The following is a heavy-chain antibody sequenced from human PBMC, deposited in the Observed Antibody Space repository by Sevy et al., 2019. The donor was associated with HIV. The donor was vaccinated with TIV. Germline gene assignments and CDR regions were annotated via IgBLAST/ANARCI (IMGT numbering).Heavy chain of an antibody. CDR2: VDPEDGET. CDR1: GSTLSQLS. Sequence: ASVKVSCKVSGSTLSQLSMHWVRQAPGKGLEWMGRVDPEDGETIYARKFQGRLTMTEDTSTDTAYMELGSLRSEDTAVYYCATTKDYYDSSGYPFDYWGQGTLVTVSS. J-gene: IGHJ4*02. D-gene: IGHD3-22*01. V-gene: IGHV1-24*01. CDR3: ATTKDYYDSSGYPFDY.